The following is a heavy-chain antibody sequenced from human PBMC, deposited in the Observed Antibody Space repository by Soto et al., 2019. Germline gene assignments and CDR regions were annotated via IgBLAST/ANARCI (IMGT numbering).Heavy chain of an antibody. CDR3: ARAPTP. CDR1: GGSIRSYF. CDR2: IYSNENT. V-gene: IGHV4-59*12. Sequence: SETLSLTCTVSGGSIRSYFWSWIRQPPGKGLEWIGYIYSNENTYYNPSLKSRVTISVDTSKNQFSLKLKSVTAADTAVYYCARAPTPWGQGTLVTVSS. J-gene: IGHJ5*02.